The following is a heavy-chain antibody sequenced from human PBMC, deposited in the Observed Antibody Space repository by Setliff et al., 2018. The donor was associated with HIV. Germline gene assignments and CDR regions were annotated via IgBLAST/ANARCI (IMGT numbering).Heavy chain of an antibody. V-gene: IGHV3-23*01. D-gene: IGHD3-10*01. CDR2: ISGSGSTT. CDR1: GFTFTSYA. Sequence: GGSLRLSCAASGFTFTSYAMNWVRQAPGKGLEWVSSISGSGSTTYYADSVKGRLTISRDNSKSTLDLQMNSLRVEDTALYYCARSVISISMDLSGFPGWFDPWGQGTLVTVSS. CDR3: ARSVISISMDLSGFPGWFDP. J-gene: IGHJ5*02.